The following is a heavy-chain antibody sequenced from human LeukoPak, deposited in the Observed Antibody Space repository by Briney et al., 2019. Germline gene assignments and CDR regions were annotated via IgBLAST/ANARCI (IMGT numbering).Heavy chain of an antibody. CDR2: IVSTGGST. D-gene: IGHD6-13*01. CDR3: VKSYSSSWYAFDI. Sequence: GGSLRLSCSASGFTLSGYVMHWVRQAPGKGLEHVSVIVSTGGSTYYADSVKGRFTISRDNSKNTLYLQMSSLRAEDTAVYYCVKSYSSSWYAFDIWGQGTMLTVSS. V-gene: IGHV3-64D*06. J-gene: IGHJ3*02. CDR1: GFTLSGYV.